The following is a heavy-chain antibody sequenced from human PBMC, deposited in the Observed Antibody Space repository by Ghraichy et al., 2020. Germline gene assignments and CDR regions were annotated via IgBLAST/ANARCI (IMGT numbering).Heavy chain of an antibody. CDR3: ARPPHGDKDW. CDR1: GGSFNTYY. V-gene: IGHV4-34*01. J-gene: IGHJ4*02. Sequence: SETLSLTCAVYGGSFNTYYWSWIRQPPGKGLEWIGEINHTGSTSYNPSLKNRVTISVDTSKNQISLKMSAVTAADTAVYYCARPPHGDKDWWGQGTLVTVSS. D-gene: IGHD4-23*01. CDR2: INHTGST.